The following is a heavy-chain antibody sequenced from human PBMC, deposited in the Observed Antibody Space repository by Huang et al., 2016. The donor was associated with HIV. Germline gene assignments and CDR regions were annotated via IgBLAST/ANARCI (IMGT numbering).Heavy chain of an antibody. CDR1: GYPFTSYY. CDR2: VKPSGGTE. J-gene: IGHJ4*02. CDR3: SRGVNTYYESNGWGLDY. D-gene: IGHD3-22*01. V-gene: IGHV1-46*03. Sequence: QVQLVQSGAEVGKPGDSVTVSCKTSGYPFTSYYLHWVRQATGQGLEWRGFVKPSGGTETSAQRFQGRLRRTRDTSTNTAYLELSSLRSDDTATYFCSRGVNTYYESNGWGLDYWGQGSLVIVSS.